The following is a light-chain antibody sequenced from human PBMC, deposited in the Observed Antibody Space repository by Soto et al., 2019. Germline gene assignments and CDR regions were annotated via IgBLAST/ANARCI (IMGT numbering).Light chain of an antibody. Sequence: DIQMTQSPSTLSASVGDRVTITCRASQRISRSLAWYQQKPGKAPSLLIYDASSLEGGVPSRFSGSGFGTEFTLTITTLQPADFATYYCQQYSDFLISFGPGTTVDF. V-gene: IGKV1-5*01. J-gene: IGKJ3*01. CDR2: DAS. CDR3: QQYSDFLIS. CDR1: QRISRS.